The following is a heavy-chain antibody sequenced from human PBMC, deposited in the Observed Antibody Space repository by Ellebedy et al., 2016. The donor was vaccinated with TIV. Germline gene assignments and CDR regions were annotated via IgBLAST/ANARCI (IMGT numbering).Heavy chain of an antibody. J-gene: IGHJ4*02. D-gene: IGHD3-10*01. CDR2: ISSYNGNT. V-gene: IGHV1-18*04. CDR3: ARHSYGSGSFYKSLGY. CDR1: GYIFTSYS. Sequence: AASVKVSCKASGYIFTSYSISWVRQAPGQGLEWMGWISSYNGNTYYAQKFQGRVTMTADTSTSTDYMDLRSLRSDDTAVYYCARHSYGSGSFYKSLGYWGQGTLVTVSS.